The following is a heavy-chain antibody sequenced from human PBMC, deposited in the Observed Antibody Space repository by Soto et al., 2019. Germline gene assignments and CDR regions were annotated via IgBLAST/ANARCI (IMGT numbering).Heavy chain of an antibody. J-gene: IGHJ4*02. D-gene: IGHD2-2*01. CDR3: AKERGYCSGASCLPFDY. CDR1: GFTFNIYA. CDR2: ISGSGGST. Sequence: GGSLRLSCVASGFTFNIYAMSWVRQAPGKGLEWVSGISGSGGSTQQADSVKGRFTISRDNSKNTVYLQMNSLRAEDTAVYFCAKERGYCSGASCLPFDYWGQGTLVTVSS. V-gene: IGHV3-23*01.